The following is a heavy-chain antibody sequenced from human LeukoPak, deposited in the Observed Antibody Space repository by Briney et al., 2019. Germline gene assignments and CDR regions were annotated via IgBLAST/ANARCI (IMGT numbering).Heavy chain of an antibody. D-gene: IGHD5-24*01. Sequence: ASVKVSCKASGGTFSSYAISWVRQAPGQGLEWMGRIIPILGIANYAQKFQGRVTITADKSTSTAYMELSSLRSEDTAVCYCATGARDGYNYDYWGQGTLVTVSS. J-gene: IGHJ4*02. CDR2: IIPILGIA. CDR3: ATGARDGYNYDY. CDR1: GGTFSSYA. V-gene: IGHV1-69*04.